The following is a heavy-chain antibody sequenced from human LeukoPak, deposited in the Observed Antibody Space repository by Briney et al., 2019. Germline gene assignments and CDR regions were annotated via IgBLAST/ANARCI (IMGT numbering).Heavy chain of an antibody. CDR1: GGSISSYY. V-gene: IGHV4-59*12. J-gene: IGHJ5*02. Sequence: SSETLSLTCTVSGGSISSYYWSWIRQPPGKGLEWIAYISDIGSINYNPSLKSRVTISLDTSKNQFSLKLSSVTAADTAVYYCARGAGNYCSSTSCYRSWFDPWGQGTLVTVSS. CDR2: ISDIGSI. CDR3: ARGAGNYCSSTSCYRSWFDP. D-gene: IGHD2-2*01.